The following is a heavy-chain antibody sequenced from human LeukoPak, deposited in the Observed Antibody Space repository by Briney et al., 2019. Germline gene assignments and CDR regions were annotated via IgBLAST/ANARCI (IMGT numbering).Heavy chain of an antibody. CDR3: AREQYDTWSRRGKFES. V-gene: IGHV3-7*03. D-gene: IGHD3-3*01. Sequence: RAGGSLRLSCVGSGFTFGKYWMRWVRQAPGKGLEGVANIKLDGSEKNYVDSVKGRFTISRDNTKNSLYLQMNSLRVEDTAVFYCAREQYDTWSRRGKFESWGQGNLVIVSS. CDR1: GFTFGKYW. CDR2: IKLDGSEK. J-gene: IGHJ4*02.